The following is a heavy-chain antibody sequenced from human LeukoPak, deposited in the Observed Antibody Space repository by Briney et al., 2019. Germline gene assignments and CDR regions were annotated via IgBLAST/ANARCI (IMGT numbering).Heavy chain of an antibody. CDR1: GGSFSGYY. D-gene: IGHD6-13*01. CDR2: INHSGST. J-gene: IGHJ4*02. V-gene: IGHV4-34*01. Sequence: SETLSLTCAVYGGSFSGYYWSWIRQPPGKGLEWIGKINHSGSTNYNPSLKSRVTISVDTSKNQFSLKLSSVTAADTAVYYCARGWGDSSSWYLSPPITLDYWGQGTLVTVSS. CDR3: ARGWGDSSSWYLSPPITLDY.